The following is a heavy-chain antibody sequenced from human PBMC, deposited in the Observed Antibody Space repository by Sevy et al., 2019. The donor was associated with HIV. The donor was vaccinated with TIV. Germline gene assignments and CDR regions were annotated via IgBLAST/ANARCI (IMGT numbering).Heavy chain of an antibody. CDR1: GFMFSNYW. D-gene: IGHD2-2*01. V-gene: IGHV3-7*03. J-gene: IGHJ6*02. Sequence: GGSLRLSCVASGFMFSNYWMCWVRQAPGKGLEWVANIKRDGSEKYYVASVKGRFTISRDNAKNSLYLQMNSLRVEDTAVYYCARDCSSTSCLWGMDVWGPGTTVTVSS. CDR3: ARDCSSTSCLWGMDV. CDR2: IKRDGSEK.